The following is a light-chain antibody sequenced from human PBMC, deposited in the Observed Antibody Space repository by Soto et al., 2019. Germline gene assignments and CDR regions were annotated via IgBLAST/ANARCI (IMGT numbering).Light chain of an antibody. CDR3: QQYNNCPLT. CDR2: GAS. CDR1: QSVSSN. V-gene: IGKV3-15*01. J-gene: IGKJ4*01. Sequence: EIVMTQSPATLSVSPGERATLSCRASQSVSSNLAWYQQKPGQAPRLLIYGASTRATGIPARLSGSGSGTEFTLTISSLQSEDCAVYYCQQYNNCPLTFGGGTKVEIK.